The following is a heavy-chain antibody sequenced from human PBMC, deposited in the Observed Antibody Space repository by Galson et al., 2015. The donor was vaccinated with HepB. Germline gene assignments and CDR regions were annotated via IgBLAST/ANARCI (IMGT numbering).Heavy chain of an antibody. CDR1: GYSFSSYW. D-gene: IGHD3-9*01. CDR2: IYPGDSDT. J-gene: IGHJ3*02. CDR3: ARHLVMAPRPTEAFNI. V-gene: IGHV5-51*01. Sequence: QSGAEVKKPGESLRISCQGSGYSFSSYWIAWVRQMPGEGLEWMGIIYPGDSDTRYSPSFQGQVTISADKSISTAYLQWSSLKASDTAMYFCARHLVMAPRPTEAFNIWGQGTLVTVSS.